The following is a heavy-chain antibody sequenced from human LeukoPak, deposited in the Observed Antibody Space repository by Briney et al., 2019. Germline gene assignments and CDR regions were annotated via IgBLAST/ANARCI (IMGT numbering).Heavy chain of an antibody. D-gene: IGHD4-17*01. Sequence: ASVEVSCKASGYTFTSYYMHWVRQAPGQGLEWMGIINPSGGSTSYARKFQGRVTMTRDTSTSTVYMELSSLRSEDTAVYYCASLWDDYGDYGAFDIWGQGTMVTVSS. CDR2: INPSGGST. J-gene: IGHJ3*02. CDR3: ASLWDDYGDYGAFDI. CDR1: GYTFTSYY. V-gene: IGHV1-46*01.